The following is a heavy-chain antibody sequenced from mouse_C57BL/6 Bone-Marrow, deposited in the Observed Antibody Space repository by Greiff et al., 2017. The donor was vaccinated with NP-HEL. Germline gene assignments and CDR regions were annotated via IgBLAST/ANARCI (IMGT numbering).Heavy chain of an antibody. Sequence: QVQLKESGPGLVAPSQSLSITCTVSGFSLTSYGVSWVRQPPGKGLEWLGVIWGDGSTNYHSALISRLSISKDNSKSQVFLKLNRLQTEDTATYYCAKRGPLGYFDVWGTGTTVTVSS. J-gene: IGHJ1*03. CDR1: GFSLTSYG. V-gene: IGHV2-3*01. D-gene: IGHD1-2*01. CDR2: IWGDGST. CDR3: AKRGPLGYFDV.